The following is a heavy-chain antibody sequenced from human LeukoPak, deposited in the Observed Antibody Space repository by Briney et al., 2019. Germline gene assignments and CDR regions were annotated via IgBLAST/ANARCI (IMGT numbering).Heavy chain of an antibody. CDR2: ISYDGSLK. J-gene: IGHJ3*01. CDR3: ARESSSGGFDV. CDR1: GFSFSLSNYG. D-gene: IGHD6-6*01. V-gene: IGHV3-33*01. Sequence: PGGSLRLSCATSGFSFSLSNYGMHWVRQAPGKGLEWVAVISYDGSLKYYADSVKGRFTISRDTSEKTLFLQMSSLRAEDTAVYYCARESSSGGFDVWGQGTMVIVSS.